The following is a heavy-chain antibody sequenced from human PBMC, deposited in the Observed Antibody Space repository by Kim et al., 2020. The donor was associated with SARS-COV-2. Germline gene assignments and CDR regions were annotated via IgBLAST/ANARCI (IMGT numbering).Heavy chain of an antibody. Sequence: NPAPKSRVTISVDTSKNQLSLKLTSVTAADTAMFYCARALNYYDSRGAFDVWSQGTMVTVSS. V-gene: IGHV4-34*01. D-gene: IGHD3-22*01. J-gene: IGHJ3*01. CDR3: ARALNYYDSRGAFDV.